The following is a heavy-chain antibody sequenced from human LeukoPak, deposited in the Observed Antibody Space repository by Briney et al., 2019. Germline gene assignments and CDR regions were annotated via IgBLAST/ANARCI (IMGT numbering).Heavy chain of an antibody. Sequence: SETLSLTCTVSGGSISSSSYYWGWIRQPPGKGLEWIGSIYYSGSTYYNPSLKSRVTISVDTSKNQFSLKLSSVTAADTAVYYCARRGSGWYYFDYWGQGTLVTVSS. CDR3: ARRGSGWYYFDY. CDR1: GGSISSSSYY. D-gene: IGHD6-19*01. CDR2: IYYSGST. J-gene: IGHJ4*02. V-gene: IGHV4-39*01.